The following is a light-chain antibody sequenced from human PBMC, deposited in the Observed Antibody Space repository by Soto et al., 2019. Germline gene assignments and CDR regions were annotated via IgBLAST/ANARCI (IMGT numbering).Light chain of an antibody. Sequence: EIVFTQSPGTLSLSPGERATLSCRASQSVSSSYLAWYQQKPGQAPRLLIYGASSRATGIPDRFSGSGSGTDFTLTISRLEPEDFAVYYCHQYGSSPSTFGQGTKLDI. V-gene: IGKV3-20*01. CDR2: GAS. J-gene: IGKJ1*01. CDR1: QSVSSSY. CDR3: HQYGSSPST.